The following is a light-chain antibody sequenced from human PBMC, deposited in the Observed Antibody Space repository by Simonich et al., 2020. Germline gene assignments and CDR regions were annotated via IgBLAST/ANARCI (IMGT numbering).Light chain of an antibody. CDR3: QQANSFPPLT. CDR1: QGIGSW. Sequence: DIQMTQSPSSVSASVGDRVTITCRASQGIGSWLAWYQQEPGKAPKLLIYAASSLQSGVPSRFSGSGSGTEFTLTISSLQPEEFATYYCQQANSFPPLTFGGGTKVELK. CDR2: AAS. J-gene: IGKJ4*01. V-gene: IGKV1-12*01.